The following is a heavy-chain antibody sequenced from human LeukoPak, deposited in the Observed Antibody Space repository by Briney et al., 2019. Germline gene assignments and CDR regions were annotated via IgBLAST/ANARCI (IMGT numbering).Heavy chain of an antibody. D-gene: IGHD1-14*01. J-gene: IGHJ4*02. CDR1: GFTFSSYS. V-gene: IGHV3-21*01. CDR3: ARDGWGWYHFDY. Sequence: GSLRLSCAASGFTFSSYSMNWVRQAPGKGLEWVSSISSSSSYIYYADSVKGRFTISRDNAKNSLYLQMNSLRAEDTAVYYCARDGWGWYHFDYWGQGTLVTVSS. CDR2: ISSSSSYI.